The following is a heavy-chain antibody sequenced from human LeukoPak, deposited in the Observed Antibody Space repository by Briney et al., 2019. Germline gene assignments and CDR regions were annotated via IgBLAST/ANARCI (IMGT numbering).Heavy chain of an antibody. V-gene: IGHV3-21*01. Sequence: PGGSLRLSCAASGFTFSSYYINWVRQAPGKGLEWVSCISSSSTYIYYADSVKGRFTISRDNAKNSLYLQMNSLRAEDTAVYYCVRNLLGHIVATVLETWGQGTLVTVSS. CDR3: VRNLLGHIVATVLET. CDR2: ISSSSTYI. D-gene: IGHD5-12*01. CDR1: GFTFSSYY. J-gene: IGHJ5*02.